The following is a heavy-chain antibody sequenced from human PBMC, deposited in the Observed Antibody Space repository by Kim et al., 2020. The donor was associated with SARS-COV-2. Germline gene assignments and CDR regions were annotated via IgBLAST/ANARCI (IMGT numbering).Heavy chain of an antibody. CDR3: ARQDPWGVYYFDS. V-gene: IGHV5-51*01. J-gene: IGHJ4*02. Sequence: YSPSFQGQYTISVDKSISTAYLQWSGLKASDTAMYYCARQDPWGVYYFDSWGQGTLVTVSS. D-gene: IGHD7-27*01.